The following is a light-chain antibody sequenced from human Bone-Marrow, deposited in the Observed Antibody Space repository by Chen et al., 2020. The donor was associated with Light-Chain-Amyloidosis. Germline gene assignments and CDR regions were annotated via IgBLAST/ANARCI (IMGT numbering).Light chain of an antibody. Sequence: SYELTQPPSVSVSPGQTARITCSGDDLPTKYAYWYQQKPGQAPVLGIHRDTERPSGISERFSGSSSGTTATLTLSGVQAEDEADYHCQSADSSGTYEVIFCGGTKLTVL. CDR1: DLPTKY. V-gene: IGLV3-25*03. CDR2: RDT. CDR3: QSADSSGTYEVI. J-gene: IGLJ2*01.